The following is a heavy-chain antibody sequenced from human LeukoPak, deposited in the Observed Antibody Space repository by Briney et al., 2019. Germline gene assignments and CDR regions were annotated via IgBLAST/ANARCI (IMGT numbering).Heavy chain of an antibody. J-gene: IGHJ4*02. CDR2: IYYSGST. CDR1: GGSISSSSYY. CDR3: ARLGRRTIDY. D-gene: IGHD1-14*01. Sequence: SETLSLTCTVSGGSISSSSYYWGWIRQPPGKGLEWIGSIYYSGSTYYNPSLKSRVTISVDTSKNQFSLKLSSVTAADTAVYYRARLGRRTIDYWGQGTLVTVSS. V-gene: IGHV4-39*01.